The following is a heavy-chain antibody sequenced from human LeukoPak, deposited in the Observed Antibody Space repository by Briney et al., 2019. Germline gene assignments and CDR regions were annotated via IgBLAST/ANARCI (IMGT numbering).Heavy chain of an antibody. J-gene: IGHJ6*02. Sequence: GGSLRLSCAASGFTFSSYAMSWVRQAPGKGLEWVSAISGSGGSTYYADSVKGRFTISRDNAKNSLYLQMNTLRAEDTAVYYCARDWNFLIFWGQGTTVTVSS. CDR2: ISGSGGST. CDR3: ARDWNFLIF. V-gene: IGHV3-23*01. D-gene: IGHD2/OR15-2a*01. CDR1: GFTFSSYA.